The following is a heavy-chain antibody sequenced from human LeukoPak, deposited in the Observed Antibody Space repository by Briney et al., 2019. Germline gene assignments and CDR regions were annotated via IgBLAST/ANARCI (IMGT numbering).Heavy chain of an antibody. J-gene: IGHJ4*02. D-gene: IGHD6-19*01. CDR1: GFTFSSYG. V-gene: IGHV3-30*02. CDR3: AKEEWLGVDY. Sequence: GGSLRLSCGASGFTFSSYGMHWVRQGPGKGLEWVAFIRHDGSRKYHADSVKGRFTISRDNSKNTLYLQMNSLRAEDTAVYYCAKEEWLGVDYWGQGTLVTVSS. CDR2: IRHDGSRK.